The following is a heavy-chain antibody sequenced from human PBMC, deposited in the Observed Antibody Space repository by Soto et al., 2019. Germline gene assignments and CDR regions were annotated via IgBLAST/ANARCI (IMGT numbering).Heavy chain of an antibody. CDR2: ISAYNGNT. Sequence: ASVKVSCKASGYTFTSYGISCVRQAPGQGLEWMGWISAYNGNTNYAQKLQGRVTMTTDTSTSTAYMELRSLRSDDTALYYCARGDEVVVAPYAFDIWGQGTMVTVSS. J-gene: IGHJ3*02. CDR3: ARGDEVVVAPYAFDI. V-gene: IGHV1-18*01. CDR1: GYTFTSYG. D-gene: IGHD2-15*01.